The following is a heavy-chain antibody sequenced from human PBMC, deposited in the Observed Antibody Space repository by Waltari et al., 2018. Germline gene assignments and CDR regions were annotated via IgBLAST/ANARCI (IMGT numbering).Heavy chain of an antibody. D-gene: IGHD3-9*01. V-gene: IGHV4-39*07. CDR1: GGSISSSSYY. CDR2: IYYSGST. Sequence: QLQLQESGPGLVKPSETLSLTCTVSGGSISSSSYYWGWIRQPPGKGLEWIGSIYYSGSTYYNPSRKSRVTISVDTSKNQCSLKLSSVTAADTAVYYCAREGDDILTGYKPNWFDPWGQGTLVTVSS. J-gene: IGHJ5*02. CDR3: AREGDDILTGYKPNWFDP.